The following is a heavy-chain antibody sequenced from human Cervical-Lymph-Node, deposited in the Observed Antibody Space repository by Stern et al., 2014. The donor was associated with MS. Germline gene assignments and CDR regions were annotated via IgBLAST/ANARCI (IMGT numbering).Heavy chain of an antibody. Sequence: VQLVESGPGLVKPSQTLSLTCTVSGGSISNGDYYWTWIRQPPGKGLEWIGSIFYSGTSSYSPSLKSRVSISLDPSKNQFSLSLDSLTAADTAVYYCARGGDFGDTGHWFDPWGQGTLVTVSS. CDR3: ARGGDFGDTGHWFDP. CDR1: GGSISNGDYY. D-gene: IGHD3-10*01. V-gene: IGHV4-30-4*01. J-gene: IGHJ5*02. CDR2: IFYSGTS.